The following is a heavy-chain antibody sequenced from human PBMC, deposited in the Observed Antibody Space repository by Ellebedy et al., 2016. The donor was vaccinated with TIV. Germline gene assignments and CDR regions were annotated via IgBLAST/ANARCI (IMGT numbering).Heavy chain of an antibody. J-gene: IGHJ6*02. Sequence: AASVKVSCKASGYTFTSYDINWVRQATGQGLEWMGWMNTNSGNTGYAQKFQGRVTMTRNTSIITAYMELSSLRSEDTAVYYCARGFDGSGSYYYGMDVWGQGTRVTVSS. D-gene: IGHD3-10*01. CDR3: ARGFDGSGSYYYGMDV. CDR1: GYTFTSYD. CDR2: MNTNSGNT. V-gene: IGHV1-8*01.